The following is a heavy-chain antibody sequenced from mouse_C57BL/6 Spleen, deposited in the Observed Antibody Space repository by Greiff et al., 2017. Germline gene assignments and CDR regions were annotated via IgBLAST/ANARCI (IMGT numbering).Heavy chain of an antibody. CDR3: ANYGSSYDYATDY. CDR1: GYTFTTYP. J-gene: IGHJ4*01. Sequence: QVQLKESGAELVKPGASVKMSCKASGYTFTTYPIEWMKQNHGKSLEWIGNFHPYNDDTKYNEKFKGKATLTVEKSSSTVYLELSRLTSDDSAVYYCANYGSSYDYATDYWGQGTSVTVSS. V-gene: IGHV1-47*01. CDR2: FHPYNDDT. D-gene: IGHD1-1*01.